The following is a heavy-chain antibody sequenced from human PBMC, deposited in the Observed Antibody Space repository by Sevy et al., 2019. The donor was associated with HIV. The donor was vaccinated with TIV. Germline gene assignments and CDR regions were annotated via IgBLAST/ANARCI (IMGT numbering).Heavy chain of an antibody. J-gene: IGHJ2*01. V-gene: IGHV5-51*01. CDR3: TRQPPYYASSDRGWYFDL. Sequence: GESLKISCKGSGDTFSNYWIGWVRQMPGKGLETMGIIFPGDSETRYSPSFQGHITISADKSITTAYLQWSDLKASDTSIYYCTRQPPYYASSDRGWYFDLWGRCTLVTVSS. CDR1: GDTFSNYW. CDR2: IFPGDSET. D-gene: IGHD3-16*01.